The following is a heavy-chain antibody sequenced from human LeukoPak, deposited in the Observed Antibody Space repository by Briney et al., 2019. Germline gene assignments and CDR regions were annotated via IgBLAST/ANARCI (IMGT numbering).Heavy chain of an antibody. J-gene: IGHJ3*02. V-gene: IGHV4-59*01. CDR1: SGSFRTYY. D-gene: IGHD3-16*01. Sequence: SETLSLTCTVSSGSFRTYYWSWLRQPPGKGLEWIGYIFYNEGTSYSPSLKSRVSISVDTSNNQLSLKVNSVTAADTAVYYCARGLGAFDIWGRGTLVTVSS. CDR3: ARGLGAFDI. CDR2: IFYNEGT.